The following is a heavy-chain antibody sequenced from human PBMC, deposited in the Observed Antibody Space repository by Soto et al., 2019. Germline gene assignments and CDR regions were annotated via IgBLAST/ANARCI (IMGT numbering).Heavy chain of an antibody. CDR3: ARGSKDSYPGSRIFEF. Sequence: GGSLRLSCAASGFTFDNCSMNWVRQAPGKGLEWISYISDSSSTIYYADSVKGRFTISRDNSKNTVYLQMSSLRADDSAVYYCARGSKDSYPGSRIFEFWGRGTLVTVSS. J-gene: IGHJ4*02. CDR2: ISDSSSTI. V-gene: IGHV3-48*01. D-gene: IGHD2-15*01. CDR1: GFTFDNCS.